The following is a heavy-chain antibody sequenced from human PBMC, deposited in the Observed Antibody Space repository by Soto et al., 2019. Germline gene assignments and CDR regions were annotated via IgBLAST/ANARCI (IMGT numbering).Heavy chain of an antibody. J-gene: IGHJ4*02. CDR3: ARGAPPFDD. CDR2: IRNKANSYTT. Sequence: PGGSLRLSCAAFGFTFSDHYMDWVRQAPGKGLEWVGRIRNKANSYTTEYAASVQGRFTISRDDSKNSLYLQMNSLRTDDTAVYYCARGAPPFDDWGQGTLVTVSS. CDR1: GFTFSDHY. V-gene: IGHV3-72*01.